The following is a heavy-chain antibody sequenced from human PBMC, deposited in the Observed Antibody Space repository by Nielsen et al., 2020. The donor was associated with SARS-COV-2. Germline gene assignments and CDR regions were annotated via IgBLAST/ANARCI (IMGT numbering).Heavy chain of an antibody. D-gene: IGHD6-19*01. CDR3: ARDYSGWVVGYFDY. J-gene: IGHJ4*02. Sequence: GKSLKISCAASGFTFSSYSMNWVRQAPGKGLEWVSSISSSSSYIYYADSVKGRFTISRDNAKNSLYLQMNSLRAEDTAVYYCARDYSGWVVGYFDYWGQGTLVTVSS. CDR1: GFTFSSYS. V-gene: IGHV3-21*01. CDR2: ISSSSSYI.